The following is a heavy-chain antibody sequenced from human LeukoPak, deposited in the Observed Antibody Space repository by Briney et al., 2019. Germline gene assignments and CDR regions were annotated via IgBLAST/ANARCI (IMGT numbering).Heavy chain of an antibody. Sequence: SETLSLTCTVSGGSISSYYWSWIRQPPGKGLEWIGYIYYSGSTNCNPSLKSRVTISVDTSKNQFSLKLSSVTAADTAVYYCARSVEGYCSGGSCYSYYYYMDVWGKGTTVTVSS. J-gene: IGHJ6*03. CDR1: GGSISSYY. D-gene: IGHD2-15*01. V-gene: IGHV4-59*01. CDR2: IYYSGST. CDR3: ARSVEGYCSGGSCYSYYYYMDV.